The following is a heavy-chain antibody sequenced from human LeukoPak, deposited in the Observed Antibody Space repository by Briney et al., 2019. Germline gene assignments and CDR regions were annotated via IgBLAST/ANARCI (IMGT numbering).Heavy chain of an antibody. D-gene: IGHD3-10*01. CDR1: GVTLINHS. V-gene: IGHV1-69*15. CDR3: ARPYGSGNYINLGLDF. Sequence: SVKVSCKASGVTLINHSIHWVRQSPGKGLEWEGRTVPAFATTAYAQEFQGRVTITADESTSTVHMELSSLTSEDTAVYYCARPYGSGNYINLGLDFWGQGTLVTVSA. CDR2: TVPAFATT. J-gene: IGHJ4*02.